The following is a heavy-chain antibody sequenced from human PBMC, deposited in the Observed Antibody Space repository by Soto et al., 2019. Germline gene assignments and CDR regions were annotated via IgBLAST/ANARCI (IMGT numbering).Heavy chain of an antibody. CDR3: ARDSVGATTYYYYGMDV. J-gene: IGHJ6*02. Sequence: ASVKVSCKASGYTFTSYGISWVRQAPGQGLEWMGWISGYDANTNHAQKLQGRLAMTTDTSTSTAYMELRSLRSDDTAVYYCARDSVGATTYYYYGMDVLGQGTTVTVSS. D-gene: IGHD1-26*01. CDR1: GYTFTSYG. V-gene: IGHV1-18*01. CDR2: ISGYDANT.